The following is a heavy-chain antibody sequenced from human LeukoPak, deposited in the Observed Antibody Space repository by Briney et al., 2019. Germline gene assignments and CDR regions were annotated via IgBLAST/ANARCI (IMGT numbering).Heavy chain of an antibody. V-gene: IGHV3-49*04. CDR3: TRAEISYYYDTSGYYYYDY. Sequence: GGSLRLSCTVSGFTFGDYAMSWVRQAPGKGLEWVGFIRSKAYGGTTEYAASVKGRFTISRDDSKSIAYPQMNSLKTEDTAVYYCTRAEISYYYDTSGYYYYDYWGQGTLVTVSS. CDR2: IRSKAYGGTT. CDR1: GFTFGDYA. J-gene: IGHJ4*02. D-gene: IGHD3-22*01.